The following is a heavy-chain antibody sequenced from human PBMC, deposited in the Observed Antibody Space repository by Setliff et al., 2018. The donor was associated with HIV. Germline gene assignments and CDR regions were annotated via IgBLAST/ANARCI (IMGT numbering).Heavy chain of an antibody. CDR2: IIPIFGTA. Sequence: GASVKVSCKASGGTFSGYAISWVRQAPGQGLEWIGGIIPIFGTANYAQKFQGRVTITTDESTGTTYMELSSLRSEDTAVYYCAREVGTYSGSYAVADGFDIWGQGTMVTVSS. J-gene: IGHJ3*02. CDR1: GGTFSGYA. CDR3: AREVGTYSGSYAVADGFDI. D-gene: IGHD1-26*01. V-gene: IGHV1-69*05.